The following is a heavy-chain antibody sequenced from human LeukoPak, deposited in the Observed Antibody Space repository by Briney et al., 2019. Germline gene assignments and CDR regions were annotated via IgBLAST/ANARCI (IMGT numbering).Heavy chain of an antibody. V-gene: IGHV3-49*04. CDR2: IRSKAYRGTT. D-gene: IGHD5-18*01. Sequence: GGSLRLSCITSGFTFGDHAMSWVRQAPGKGLEWVGFIRSKAYRGTTAYATSVKGRFTISRDDSRGIAYLQMNSLITEVTAVYYCTRGPIQLWIHNAMDVWGQGTTVTVSS. J-gene: IGHJ6*02. CDR1: GFTFGDHA. CDR3: TRGPIQLWIHNAMDV.